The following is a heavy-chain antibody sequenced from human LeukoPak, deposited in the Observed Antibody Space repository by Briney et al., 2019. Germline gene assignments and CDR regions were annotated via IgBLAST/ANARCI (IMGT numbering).Heavy chain of an antibody. D-gene: IGHD6-19*01. J-gene: IGHJ4*02. V-gene: IGHV3-30-3*01. CDR1: GFTFSSYA. CDR3: ARDMYSSGWEGGFDY. CDR2: ISYDGSNK. Sequence: GRSLRLSCAASGFTFSSYAMHWVRQAPGKGLEWVAVISYDGSNKYYADSVKGRFTISRDNSKNTLYLQMNSLRAEDTAVYYCARDMYSSGWEGGFDYWGQGTLVTVSS.